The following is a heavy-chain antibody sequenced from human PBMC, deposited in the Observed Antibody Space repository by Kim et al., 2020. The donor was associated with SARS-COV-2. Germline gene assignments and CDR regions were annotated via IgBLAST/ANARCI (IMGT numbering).Heavy chain of an antibody. CDR3: ARQGSCSGGSCYFYYFDY. Sequence: GESLKISCKGSGYSFTSYWISWVRQMPGKGLEWMGRIDPSDSYTNYSPSFQGHVTISADKSISTAYLQWSSLKASDTAMYYCARQGSCSGGSCYFYYFDYWGQGTLVTVSS. V-gene: IGHV5-10-1*01. D-gene: IGHD2-15*01. CDR1: GYSFTSYW. J-gene: IGHJ4*02. CDR2: IDPSDSYT.